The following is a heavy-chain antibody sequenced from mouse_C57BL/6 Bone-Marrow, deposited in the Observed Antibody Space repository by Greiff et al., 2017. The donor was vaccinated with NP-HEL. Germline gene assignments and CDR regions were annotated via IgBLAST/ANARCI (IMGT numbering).Heavy chain of an antibody. J-gene: IGHJ1*03. D-gene: IGHD1-1*01. Sequence: VQGVESGPGLVQPSQSLSITCTVSGFSLTSYGVHWVRQSPGKGLEWLGVIWRGGSTDYNAAFMSRLSITKDNSKSQVFFKMNSLQADDTAIYYCAKKGYYGSRGDWYFDVWGTGTTVTVSS. V-gene: IGHV2-5*01. CDR3: AKKGYYGSRGDWYFDV. CDR1: GFSLTSYG. CDR2: IWRGGST.